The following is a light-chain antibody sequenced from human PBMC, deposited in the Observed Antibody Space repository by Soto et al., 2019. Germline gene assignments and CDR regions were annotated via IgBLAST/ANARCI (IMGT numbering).Light chain of an antibody. V-gene: IGLV3-21*02. CDR2: DDT. J-gene: IGLJ2*01. CDR1: NIGSKS. Sequence: SYELTQPPSVSVAPGQTARITCGGNNIGSKSVHWYRQKPGQAPVLVVSDDTDRPSGIPERFSGSKSANTANLTISGVEGGDEADYYCHLWDIRSDQVGFGGGTKLTVL. CDR3: HLWDIRSDQVG.